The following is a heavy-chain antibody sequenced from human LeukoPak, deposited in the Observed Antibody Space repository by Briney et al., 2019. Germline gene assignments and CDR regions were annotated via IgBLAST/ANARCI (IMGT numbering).Heavy chain of an antibody. CDR1: GYTFTGYY. D-gene: IGHD5-18*01. CDR3: ARDVDTAMVTENWFDP. J-gene: IGHJ5*02. V-gene: IGHV1-2*02. Sequence: ASVKVSCKASGYTFTGYYMHWVRQAPGQGLEWMGWINPNSGGTNYAQKFQGRVTMTRDTSISKAYMELSRLRSDDTAVYYCARDVDTAMVTENWFDPWGQGTLATVSS. CDR2: INPNSGGT.